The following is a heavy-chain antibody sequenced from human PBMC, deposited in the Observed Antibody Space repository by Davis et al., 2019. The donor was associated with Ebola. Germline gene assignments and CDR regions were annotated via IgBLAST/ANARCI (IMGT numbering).Heavy chain of an antibody. J-gene: IGHJ5*02. V-gene: IGHV5-51*01. CDR2: IYPGDSDT. CDR1: GYSFTSYW. Sequence: GESLKISCKGSGYSFTSYWIGWVRQMPGKGLEWMGIIYPGDSDTRYSPSFQGQVTISADKSISTAYLQWSSLKASDTAMYYCARLPAPSCGGDCYPENWFDPWGQGTLVTVSS. CDR3: ARLPAPSCGGDCYPENWFDP. D-gene: IGHD2-21*02.